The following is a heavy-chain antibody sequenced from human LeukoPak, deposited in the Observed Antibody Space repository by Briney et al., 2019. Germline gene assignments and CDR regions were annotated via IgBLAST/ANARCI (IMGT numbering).Heavy chain of an antibody. Sequence: SETLSLTCAVYGGSFSGYYWSWIRQPPGKGLEWIGEINHSGSTNYNPSLKSRVTISVDTSKNQFSLKLRSVTAADTAVYYCARIAGIAVAGTAARKKYYFDYWGQGTLVTVSS. J-gene: IGHJ4*02. CDR2: INHSGST. CDR1: GGSFSGYY. V-gene: IGHV4-34*01. CDR3: ARIAGIAVAGTAARKKYYFDY. D-gene: IGHD6-19*01.